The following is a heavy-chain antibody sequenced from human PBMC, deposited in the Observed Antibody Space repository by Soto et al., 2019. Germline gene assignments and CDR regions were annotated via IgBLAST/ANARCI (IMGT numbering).Heavy chain of an antibody. CDR2: ISYTGSNK. V-gene: IGHV3-30*18. Sequence: QVQLVESGGGVVQPGRSLRLSCAASGFTFSDYGMHWVRQAPGKGLEWVAVISYTGSNKDSADSVKGRFTISIDNSKNTLYLQMNVLRDDDTAVYYCGKTQTNSWSSPIDYWGQGTLVTVSS. CDR1: GFTFSDYG. J-gene: IGHJ4*02. D-gene: IGHD6-13*01. CDR3: GKTQTNSWSSPIDY.